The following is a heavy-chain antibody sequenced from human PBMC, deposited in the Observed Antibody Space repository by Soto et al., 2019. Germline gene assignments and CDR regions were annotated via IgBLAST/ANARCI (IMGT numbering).Heavy chain of an antibody. CDR2: IYYSGST. V-gene: IGHV4-59*12. CDR1: GGSISSYY. CDR3: ARPYTSNSNWFDP. D-gene: IGHD6-19*01. J-gene: IGHJ5*02. Sequence: SETLSLTCTVSGGSISSYYWSWIRQPPGKGLEWIGYIYYSGSTNYNPSLKSRVTISVDTSKNTLYLQMSSLRAEDTAVYYCARPYTSNSNWFDPWGQGTLVTVS.